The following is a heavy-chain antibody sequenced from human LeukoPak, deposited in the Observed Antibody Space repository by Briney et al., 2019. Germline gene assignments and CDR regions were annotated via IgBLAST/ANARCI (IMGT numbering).Heavy chain of an antibody. J-gene: IGHJ4*02. CDR3: ARARSSGRNYFDY. CDR2: IYYSGST. V-gene: IGHV4-39*07. D-gene: IGHD6-19*01. Sequence: PSETLSLTCTVSGGSIISNNYYWGWIRQPPGKGLEWIGSIYYSGSTYYNPSLKSRVTISVDTSKNQFSLKLSSVTAADTAVYYCARARSSGRNYFDYWGQGTLVTVSS. CDR1: GGSIISNNYY.